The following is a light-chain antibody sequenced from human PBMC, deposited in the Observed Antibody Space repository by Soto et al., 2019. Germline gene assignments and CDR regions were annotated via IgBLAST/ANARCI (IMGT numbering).Light chain of an antibody. CDR1: QSVYNNY. Sequence: EIVLTQSPDTLSLSPGERATLSCRASQSVYNNYLAWYQQKPGQAPRPLIYGASSRATGIPDRFSGSVSGTDFTLTISRPEPEDFAVYYCQQYGSSPTLTFGGGTKVDIK. V-gene: IGKV3-20*01. J-gene: IGKJ4*01. CDR3: QQYGSSPTLT. CDR2: GAS.